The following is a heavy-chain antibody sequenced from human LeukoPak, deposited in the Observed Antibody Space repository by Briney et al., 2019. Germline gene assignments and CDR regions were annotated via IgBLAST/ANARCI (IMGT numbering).Heavy chain of an antibody. V-gene: IGHV4-39*01. J-gene: IGHJ3*02. CDR1: GGSISSSSYY. Sequence: SETLSLTCTVSGGSISSSSYYWGWIRQPPGKGLEWIGSTYYSGSTYYNPSLKSRVTISVDTSKNQFSLKLSSVTAADTAVYYCATTPYYYDSSGYYSDAFDIWGQGTMVTVSS. D-gene: IGHD3-22*01. CDR2: TYYSGST. CDR3: ATTPYYYDSSGYYSDAFDI.